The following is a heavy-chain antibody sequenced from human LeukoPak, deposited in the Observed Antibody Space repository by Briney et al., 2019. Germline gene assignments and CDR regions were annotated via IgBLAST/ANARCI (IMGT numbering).Heavy chain of an antibody. CDR1: GFTFSSYA. CDR2: ISGSGGST. D-gene: IGHD4-11*01. V-gene: IGHV3-23*01. J-gene: IGHJ4*02. CDR3: AKSMVLAFYQRDDYSNYVNFDY. Sequence: GGSLRLSCAASGFTFSSYAMSWVRQAPGKGLEWVSAISGSGGSTYYADSVKGRFTISRDNSKNTLYLQMNSLRAEDTAVYYCAKSMVLAFYQRDDYSNYVNFDYWGQGTLVTVSS.